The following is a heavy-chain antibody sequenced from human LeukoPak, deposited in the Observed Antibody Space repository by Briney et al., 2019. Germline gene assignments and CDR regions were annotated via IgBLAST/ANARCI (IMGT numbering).Heavy chain of an antibody. J-gene: IGHJ6*02. V-gene: IGHV3-23*01. CDR2: ISGNGGST. CDR3: AKVLGDGSPYYGMDV. Sequence: PGGSLRLSCAASGFTFSSYAMNWVRQAPGKGLEWVSGISGNGGSTYYADSVKGRFTISRDNSKNTLYLQMNSLRAEDTVVYYCAKVLGDGSPYYGMDVWGQGTTVTVSS. D-gene: IGHD3-16*01. CDR1: GFTFSSYA.